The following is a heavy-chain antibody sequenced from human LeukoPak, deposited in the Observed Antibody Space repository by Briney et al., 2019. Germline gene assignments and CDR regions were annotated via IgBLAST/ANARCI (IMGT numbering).Heavy chain of an antibody. Sequence: GASVKVSCKASGYTFTGYYMHWVRQAPGQGLEWMGWINPNSGGTNYAQKFQGRVNMTRDTSISTAYMELSRLRSDDKAVYYCAGEAPRYCSSTSCSDYWGQGTLVTVSS. D-gene: IGHD2-2*01. CDR2: INPNSGGT. V-gene: IGHV1-2*02. CDR1: GYTFTGYY. J-gene: IGHJ4*02. CDR3: AGEAPRYCSSTSCSDY.